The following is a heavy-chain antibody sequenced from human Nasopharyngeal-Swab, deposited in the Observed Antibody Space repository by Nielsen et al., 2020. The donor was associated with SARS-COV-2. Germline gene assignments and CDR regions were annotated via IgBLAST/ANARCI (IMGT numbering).Heavy chain of an antibody. Sequence: SETLSLTCTVSGGSISSYYWSWIRQPPGKGLEWIGYIYYSGSTNYNPSLKSRVTISVDTSKNQFSLKLSSVTAADTAAYYCARQEGENCSGGSCYYYYGMDVWGQGTTVTVSS. V-gene: IGHV4-59*08. J-gene: IGHJ6*02. CDR2: IYYSGST. D-gene: IGHD2-15*01. CDR1: GGSISSYY. CDR3: ARQEGENCSGGSCYYYYGMDV.